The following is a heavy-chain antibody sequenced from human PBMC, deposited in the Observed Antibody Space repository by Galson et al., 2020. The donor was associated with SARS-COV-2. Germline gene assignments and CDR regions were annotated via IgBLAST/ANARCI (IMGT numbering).Heavy chain of an antibody. Sequence: GESLKISCAASGFTFSSYSMNWVRQAPGKGLEWVSSISSSSRYIYYAESVKGRFTISRDNAKNSLYLQMNSLRAEDTAVYYCEIDLSYGDYVFDYRGQGTLGTAS. CDR2: ISSSSRYI. J-gene: IGHJ4*02. CDR3: EIDLSYGDYVFDY. CDR1: GFTFSSYS. D-gene: IGHD4-17*01. V-gene: IGHV3-21*01.